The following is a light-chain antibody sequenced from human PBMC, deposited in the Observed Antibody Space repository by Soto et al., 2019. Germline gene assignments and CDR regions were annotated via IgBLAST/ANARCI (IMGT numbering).Light chain of an antibody. CDR2: KAS. CDR1: QSISSW. CDR3: QQYKSYPYT. V-gene: IGKV1-5*03. Sequence: DIQMTQSPSTLSTSVGDRVTITCRASQSISSWLAWYQQKPGKAPNLLIYKASNLQSGVPSRFNGSGSGTEFTLTSSSLQADDFETYSCQQYKSYPYTFGQGTKLEI. J-gene: IGKJ2*01.